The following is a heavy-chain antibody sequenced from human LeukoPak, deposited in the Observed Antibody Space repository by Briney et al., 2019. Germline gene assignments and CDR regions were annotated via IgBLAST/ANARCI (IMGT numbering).Heavy chain of an antibody. J-gene: IGHJ4*02. CDR2: IYTSGST. CDR1: GGSISSYY. CDR3: ARRTDYYGSGSLLDY. Sequence: PSETLSLTCTVSGGSISSYYWSWIRQPAGKGLEWIGRIYTSGSTNYNPSLKSRVTISVDTSKNQFSLKLSSVTAADTAVYYCARRTDYYGSGSLLDYWGQGTLVTVSS. D-gene: IGHD3-10*01. V-gene: IGHV4-4*07.